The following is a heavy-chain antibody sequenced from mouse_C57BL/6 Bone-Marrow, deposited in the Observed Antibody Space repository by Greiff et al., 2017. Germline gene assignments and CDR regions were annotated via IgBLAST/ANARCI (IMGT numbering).Heavy chain of an antibody. Sequence: VQLQQSGAELVRPGSSVKMSCKTSGYTFTSYGINWVKQRPGQGLEWIGDIYPGNGYTEYNQKFKGKATLTLDTSSSTAYMQLSSLTSEDAAIYFCARDYYGSSRFAYWGQGTLVTVSA. CDR3: ARDYYGSSRFAY. CDR2: IYPGNGYT. V-gene: IGHV1-58*01. CDR1: GYTFTSYG. J-gene: IGHJ3*01. D-gene: IGHD1-1*01.